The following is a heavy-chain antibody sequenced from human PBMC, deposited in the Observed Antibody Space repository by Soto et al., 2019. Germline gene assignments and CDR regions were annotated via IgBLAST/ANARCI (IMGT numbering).Heavy chain of an antibody. CDR1: GASISNYY. V-gene: IGHV4-59*12. CDR2: IYYSGST. Sequence: QVQLQESGPGLVKPSETLSLTCTVSGASISNYYWSWIRQPPGKGLEWIGYIYYSGSTNYSPYLKSRVTISVDTSKNQFSLKLSSVTAADTAVYYCASLVAEGNVWGKGTTVTVSS. CDR3: ASLVAEGNV. J-gene: IGHJ6*04. D-gene: IGHD2-8*02.